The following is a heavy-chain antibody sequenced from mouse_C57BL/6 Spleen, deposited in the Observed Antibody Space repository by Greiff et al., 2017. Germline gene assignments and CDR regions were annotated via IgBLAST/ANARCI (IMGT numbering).Heavy chain of an antibody. J-gene: IGHJ4*01. CDR2: IWSGRSK. V-gene: IGHV2-2*02. D-gene: IGHD2-14*01. Sequence: VQLQQSGPGLVQPSPSLSITCTASGFSFTSYGVHWVRQSPGKGLEWLGVIWSGRSKNYNAAFISRRNIREENSKRQVFFKMNSQRASDTAIYYCARNSGDRRDAMAYWGQGTLVTVSA. CDR1: GFSFTSYG. CDR3: ARNSGDRRDAMAY.